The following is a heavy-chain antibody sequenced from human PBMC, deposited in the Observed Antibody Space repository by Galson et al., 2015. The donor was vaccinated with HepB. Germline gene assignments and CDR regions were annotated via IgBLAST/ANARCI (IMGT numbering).Heavy chain of an antibody. V-gene: IGHV4-38-2*01. Sequence: LRLSCAASGFTFNTYSMNWVRRAPGKGLEWIGSIYHSGSTYYNPFLKSRVTISVDTSKNQFSLKLSSVTAADTAVYYCARGQTRLFVDYWGQGTLVTVSS. CDR2: IYHSGST. CDR3: ARGQTRLFVDY. CDR1: GFTFNTYS. J-gene: IGHJ4*02. D-gene: IGHD3-22*01.